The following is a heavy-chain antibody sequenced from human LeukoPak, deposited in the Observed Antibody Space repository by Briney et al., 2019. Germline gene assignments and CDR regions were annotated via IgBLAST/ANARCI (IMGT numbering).Heavy chain of an antibody. Sequence: GGSLRLSCAASGSTFSSYAMSWVRQAPGKGLKWVSAISGSGGSTYYADSVKGRFTISRDNSKDTLYLQMNSLRAEDTAVYYCAKDPIYDILTGYHDYWGQGTLVTVSS. D-gene: IGHD3-9*01. V-gene: IGHV3-23*01. CDR1: GSTFSSYA. CDR3: AKDPIYDILTGYHDY. CDR2: ISGSGGST. J-gene: IGHJ4*02.